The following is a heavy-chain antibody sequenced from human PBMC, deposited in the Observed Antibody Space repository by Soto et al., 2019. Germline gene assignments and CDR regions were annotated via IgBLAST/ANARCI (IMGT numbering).Heavy chain of an antibody. J-gene: IGHJ4*02. CDR1: GGTFGSQG. Sequence: QVQLVQSGAEMKKPGSSVKVSCKASGGTFGSQGIAWVRQAPGQGLEWMGGFIAMLGTPTYAKKVQGRATITADESLTSAYLELRSLRSEDTGVYFCARAAMANFDYWGQGTVVTVSS. V-gene: IGHV1-69*01. CDR3: ARAAMANFDY. CDR2: FIAMLGTP. D-gene: IGHD5-18*01.